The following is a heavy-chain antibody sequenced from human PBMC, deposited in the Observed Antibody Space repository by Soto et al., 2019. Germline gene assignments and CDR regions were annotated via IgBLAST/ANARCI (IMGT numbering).Heavy chain of an antibody. Sequence: PGESLKISCKGSGYSFTSYWIGWVRQMPGKGLEWMGIIYPGGSDTRYSSSFQGQVTISVDKSMSTAYLQWSGLKASDTAMYYCARLTDDSSGYYQPTCDYWGQGTQVTVSS. CDR1: GYSFTSYW. CDR3: ARLTDDSSGYYQPTCDY. D-gene: IGHD3-22*01. CDR2: IYPGGSDT. V-gene: IGHV5-51*01. J-gene: IGHJ4*02.